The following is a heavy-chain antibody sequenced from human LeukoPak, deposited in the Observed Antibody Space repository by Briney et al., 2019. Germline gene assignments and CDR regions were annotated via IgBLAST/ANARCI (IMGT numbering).Heavy chain of an antibody. Sequence: ASVKVSCKAPGYTFTGYYMHWVRQAPGQGLEWMGWISAYNGNTNYAQKLQGRVTMTTDTSTSTAYMELRSLRSDDTAVYYCARDIARDFWSGYYDYWGQGTLVTVSS. V-gene: IGHV1-18*04. CDR3: ARDIARDFWSGYYDY. CDR1: GYTFTGYY. CDR2: ISAYNGNT. J-gene: IGHJ4*02. D-gene: IGHD3-3*01.